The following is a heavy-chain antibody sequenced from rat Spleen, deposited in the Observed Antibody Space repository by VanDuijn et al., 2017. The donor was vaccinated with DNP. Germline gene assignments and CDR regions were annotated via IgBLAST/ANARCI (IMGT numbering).Heavy chain of an antibody. Sequence: EVQLVESGGGLVQPGHSLRLSCAASGFIFSDYAMAWVRQAPTKGLEWVASISSDGGSTYYRDSVKGRFTISRDNAKSTLYLQMDSLRSEDTATYYCTTDSPWGILDYWGQGVMVTVSS. CDR3: TTDSPWGILDY. V-gene: IGHV5-20*01. CDR2: ISSDGGST. CDR1: GFIFSDYA. D-gene: IGHD3-8*01. J-gene: IGHJ2*01.